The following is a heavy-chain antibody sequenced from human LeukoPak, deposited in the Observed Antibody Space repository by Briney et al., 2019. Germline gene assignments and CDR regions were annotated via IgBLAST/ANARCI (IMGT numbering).Heavy chain of an antibody. CDR2: IYWDDDK. D-gene: IGHD3-3*01. CDR3: AHFKLTIFDS. V-gene: IGHV2-5*02. Sequence: SGPTLVKPTGTLTLTCTFSGFSLSSTGAGVGWIRQPPGKALEWLALIYWDDDKRYSPSLKSKLSIIKDTSKNQVVLTMTNVDPVETATYYCAHFKLTIFDSWGQGNLVTVSS. CDR1: GFSLSSTGAG. J-gene: IGHJ4*02.